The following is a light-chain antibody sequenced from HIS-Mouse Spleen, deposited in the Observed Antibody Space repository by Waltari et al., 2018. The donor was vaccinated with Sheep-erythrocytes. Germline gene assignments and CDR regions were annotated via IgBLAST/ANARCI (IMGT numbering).Light chain of an antibody. J-gene: IGLJ2*01. CDR1: SSDVGGYNY. CDR2: EVS. CDR3: SSYTSSSTQV. Sequence: QSALTQPASVSGSPGQSITIPCTGTSSDVGGYNYVSWYQQHTGKAPKLMIYEVSNRPSGVSNRFSGSKSGNTASLTISGLQAEDEADYYCSSYTSSSTQVFGGGTKLTVL. V-gene: IGLV2-14*01.